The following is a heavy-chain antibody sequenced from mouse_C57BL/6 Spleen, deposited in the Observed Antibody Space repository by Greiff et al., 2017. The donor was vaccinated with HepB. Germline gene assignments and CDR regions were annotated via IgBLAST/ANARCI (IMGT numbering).Heavy chain of an antibody. D-gene: IGHD4-1*01. CDR1: GFTFSNYW. Sequence: EVQVVESGGGLVQPGGSMKLSCVASGFTFSNYWMNWVRQSPEKGLEWVAQIRLKSDNYATHYAESVKGRFTISRDDSKSSVYLQMNNLRAEDTGIYYCTGGGTGYFDYWGQGTTLTVSS. V-gene: IGHV6-3*01. CDR2: IRLKSDNYAT. CDR3: TGGGTGYFDY. J-gene: IGHJ2*01.